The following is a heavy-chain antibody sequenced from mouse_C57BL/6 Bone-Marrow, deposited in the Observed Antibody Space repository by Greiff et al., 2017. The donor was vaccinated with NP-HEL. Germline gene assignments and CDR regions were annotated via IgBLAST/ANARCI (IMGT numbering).Heavy chain of an antibody. CDR2: ISGGGGNT. CDR3: ARHQAPPNYGFAY. CDR1: GFTFSSYT. D-gene: IGHD2-1*01. J-gene: IGHJ3*01. V-gene: IGHV5-9*01. Sequence: EVKLVESGGGLVKPGGSLKLSCAASGFTFSSYTMSWVRQTPEKRLEWVATISGGGGNTYYPDSVKGRFTISRDNAKNTLYLQMSSLRSEDTALYYCARHQAPPNYGFAYWGQGTLVTVSA.